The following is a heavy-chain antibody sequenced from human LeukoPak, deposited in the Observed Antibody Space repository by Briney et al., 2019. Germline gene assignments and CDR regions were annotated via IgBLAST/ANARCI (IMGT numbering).Heavy chain of an antibody. Sequence: GASVKVSCKASGYIFTNYFIHWVRQAPGQGLEWITIISPSDGNRVYGPKFQGRVTVTSDTSTSTVYMELGSLRSEDTAVYYCAREKFGGYFDYWGQGTLVTVSS. V-gene: IGHV1-46*01. CDR3: AREKFGGYFDY. J-gene: IGHJ4*02. CDR2: ISPSDGNR. D-gene: IGHD2-15*01. CDR1: GYIFTNYF.